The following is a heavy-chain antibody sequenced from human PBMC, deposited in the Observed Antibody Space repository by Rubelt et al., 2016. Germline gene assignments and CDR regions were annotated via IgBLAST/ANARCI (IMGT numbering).Heavy chain of an antibody. J-gene: IGHJ4*02. D-gene: IGHD6-13*01. CDR3: ARDEPYSSSWYDY. V-gene: IGHV1-18*01. Sequence: QVQLVQSGAEVKKPGSSVKVSCKASGGTFSSYGISWVRQALGQGLEWMGWISAYNGNTNHAQKLQGRVTMTTDTSTSTAYMGLRSRRSDDTAVYYCARDEPYSSSWYDYWGQGTLVTVSS. CDR2: ISAYNGNT. CDR1: GGTFSSYG.